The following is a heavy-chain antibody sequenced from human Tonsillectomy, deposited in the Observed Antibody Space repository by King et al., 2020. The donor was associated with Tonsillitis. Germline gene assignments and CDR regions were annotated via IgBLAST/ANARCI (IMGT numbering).Heavy chain of an antibody. CDR3: AKDRSWYDAFDL. V-gene: IGHV3-23*03. J-gene: IGHJ3*01. CDR2: IYSGGSST. D-gene: IGHD6-13*01. CDR1: GFTFSSYA. Sequence: VQLVESGGGLVQPGGSLRLSCAASGFTFSSYAMSWVRQAPGKGLEWVSVIYSGGSSTYYADSVKGRFTISRDNSKNTLYLQMNSLRAEDTAVYYCAKDRSWYDAFDLWGQGTMVTVSS.